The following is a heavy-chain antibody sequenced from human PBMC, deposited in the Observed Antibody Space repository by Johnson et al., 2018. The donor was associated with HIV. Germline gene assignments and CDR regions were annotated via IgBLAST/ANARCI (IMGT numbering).Heavy chain of an antibody. V-gene: IGHV3-20*04. CDR3: ARGGRGYQNIHEAFDI. J-gene: IGHJ3*02. D-gene: IGHD2-2*01. Sequence: VQLVESGGGVARPGGSLRLSCAASGSNFDDYGMSWVRQAPGKGLEWVSGINWNGGRTGYADSVKGRFTISRDNAKNSLHLQKNSLRAEYTALYYCARGGRGYQNIHEAFDIWGQGTMVTVSS. CDR1: GSNFDDYG. CDR2: INWNGGRT.